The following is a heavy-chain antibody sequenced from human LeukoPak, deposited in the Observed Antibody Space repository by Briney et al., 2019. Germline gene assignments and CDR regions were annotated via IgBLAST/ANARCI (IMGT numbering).Heavy chain of an antibody. V-gene: IGHV3-11*01. Sequence: PGGSLRLSCAPSGFTFSDYYICWIRQAPGKGLEWSSYISATSHVISYADSVKGRFTISRDNAKNSLCLQMNSLTAEDTAVYYCARLLRFYYKGLDVWGRGTTVIVSS. CDR1: GFTFSDYY. CDR3: ARLLRFYYKGLDV. CDR2: ISATSHVI. J-gene: IGHJ6*02. D-gene: IGHD2-21*01.